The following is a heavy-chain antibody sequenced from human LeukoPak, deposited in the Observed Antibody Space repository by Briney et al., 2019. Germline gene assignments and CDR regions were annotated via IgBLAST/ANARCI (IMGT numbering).Heavy chain of an antibody. CDR2: ISYDGSNK. CDR3: ARSSGFLYFDY. V-gene: IGHV3-30-3*01. CDR1: GFTFSSYA. Sequence: GGSLRLSCAASGFTFSSYAMHWVRQAPGKGLEWVAVISYDGSNKYYADSVKGRFTISRDNSKNTLYLQMNSLRAEDTAVYYCARSSGFLYFDYWAREPWSPSPQ. J-gene: IGHJ4*02. D-gene: IGHD6-19*01.